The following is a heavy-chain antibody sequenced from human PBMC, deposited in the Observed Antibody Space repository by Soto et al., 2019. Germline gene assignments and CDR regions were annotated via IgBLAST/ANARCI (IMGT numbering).Heavy chain of an antibody. J-gene: IGHJ2*01. Sequence: QVQLQQWGAGLLKPSETLSLTCAVYGGSFSGYYWSWIRQPPGKGLEWIGEINHSGSTNYNPSLKSRVTTSVDTSKNQFSLKLSSVTAADTAVYYCARVPAANSWYFDLWGRGTLVTVSS. V-gene: IGHV4-34*01. CDR1: GGSFSGYY. CDR3: ARVPAANSWYFDL. D-gene: IGHD2-2*01. CDR2: INHSGST.